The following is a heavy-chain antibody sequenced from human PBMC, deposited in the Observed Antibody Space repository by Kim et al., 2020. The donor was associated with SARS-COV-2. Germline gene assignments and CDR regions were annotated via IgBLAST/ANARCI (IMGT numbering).Heavy chain of an antibody. J-gene: IGHJ5*02. D-gene: IGHD3-22*01. CDR2: IRSKANGGTT. V-gene: IGHV3-49*03. CDR1: GFTFGDYA. CDR3: TTAPGYGSSGYYSNCFDP. Sequence: GGSLRLSCTASGFTFGDYAMSWFRQAPGKGLEWVGFIRSKANGGTTEYAASVKGRFTISRDDSKSIAYLQMNMLKTEATAVYYCTTAPGYGSSGYYSNCFDPWGQGTLVTVSS.